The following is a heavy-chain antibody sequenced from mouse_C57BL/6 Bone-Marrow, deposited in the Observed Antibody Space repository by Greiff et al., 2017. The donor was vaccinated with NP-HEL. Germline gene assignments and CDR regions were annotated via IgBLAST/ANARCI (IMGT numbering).Heavy chain of an antibody. CDR1: GYTFTSYG. D-gene: IGHD2-3*01. CDR2: IFPRSGNP. CDR3: ARLGYDPFAY. Sequence: VQLQQSGAELARPGASVTLSCKASGYTFTSYGISWVKQRTGQGLEWIGEIFPRSGNPYYHEKFKGKATLTADKSSSTAYMELRSLTSEDSAVYFCARLGYDPFAYWGQGTLVTVSA. V-gene: IGHV1-81*01. J-gene: IGHJ3*01.